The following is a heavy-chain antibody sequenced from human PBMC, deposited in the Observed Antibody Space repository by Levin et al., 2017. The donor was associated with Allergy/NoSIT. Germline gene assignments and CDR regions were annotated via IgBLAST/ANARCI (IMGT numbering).Heavy chain of an antibody. CDR3: ARGEYQGGMDV. Sequence: GESLKISCKVSGYTFTGYYMHWVRQAPGQGLEWMGWINPNNGGADYAQSFQGRVTMTTDTSMRTAYMEVGRLTYDDTAVYFCARGEYQGGMDVWGQGTTVTVSS. CDR2: INPNNGGA. V-gene: IGHV1-2*02. J-gene: IGHJ6*02. CDR1: GYTFTGYY. D-gene: IGHD2-2*01.